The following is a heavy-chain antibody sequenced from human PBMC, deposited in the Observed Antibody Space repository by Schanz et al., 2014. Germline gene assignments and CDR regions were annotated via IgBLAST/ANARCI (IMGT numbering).Heavy chain of an antibody. D-gene: IGHD4-17*01. CDR2: TSHDGSFT. CDR1: GFTFSRYG. Sequence: VQLVGSGGGVVQPGGSLRLSCAASGFTFSRYGMHWVRQAPGKGLVWVSRTSHDGSFTTFADSVKGRFTISRDNAKNALYLQMNSLRAEDTAVYYCVRDTDYHFDYWGQGTLVTVSS. J-gene: IGHJ4*02. V-gene: IGHV3-74*01. CDR3: VRDTDYHFDY.